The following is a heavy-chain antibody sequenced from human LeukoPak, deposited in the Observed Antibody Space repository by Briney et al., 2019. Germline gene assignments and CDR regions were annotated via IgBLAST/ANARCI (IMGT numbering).Heavy chain of an antibody. CDR3: AKGRGLVSPDDH. CDR1: GFTFSSHT. V-gene: IGHV3-23*01. CDR2: ISNSGGRT. J-gene: IGHJ4*02. Sequence: PGGSLRLSCAASGFTFSSHTMTWVRQAPGKGLEWVSAISNSGGRTYYADSVKGRFTISRDNSKNTLYLQMNSLKAEDTAVYYCAKGRGLVSPDDHWGQGTLVTVSS. D-gene: IGHD3/OR15-3a*01.